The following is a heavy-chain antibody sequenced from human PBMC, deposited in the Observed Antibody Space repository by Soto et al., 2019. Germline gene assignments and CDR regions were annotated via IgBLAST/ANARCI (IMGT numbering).Heavy chain of an antibody. V-gene: IGHV3-72*01. CDR3: VKNNGLHRYFDL. J-gene: IGHJ2*01. CDR2: SRNKGNGFST. Sequence: GGSLRLSCAAVGFTLTDYYMDWVRQVPGKGLEWVARSRNKGNGFSTEYAASVRGRFTISRDDSTNSLDLQMNGLRTEDTAVYFCVKNNGLHRYFDLWGRGTLVTVSS. D-gene: IGHD1-20*01. CDR1: GFTLTDYY.